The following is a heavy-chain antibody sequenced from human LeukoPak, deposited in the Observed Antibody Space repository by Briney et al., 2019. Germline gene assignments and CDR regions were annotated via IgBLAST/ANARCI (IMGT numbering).Heavy chain of an antibody. D-gene: IGHD3-16*02. V-gene: IGHV3-30-3*01. CDR3: ARTMITFGGVIVVPDY. CDR1: GFTFSSYA. J-gene: IGHJ4*02. Sequence: GRSLRLSCAASGFTFSSYAMHWVRQAPGKGLEWVAVISYDGSNKYYADSVKGRFTISRDNSKNTLYLQMNSLRAEDTAVYYCARTMITFGGVIVVPDYRGQGTLVTVSS. CDR2: ISYDGSNK.